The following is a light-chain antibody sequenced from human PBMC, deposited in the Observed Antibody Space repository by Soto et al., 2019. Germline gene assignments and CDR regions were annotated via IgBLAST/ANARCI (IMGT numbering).Light chain of an antibody. V-gene: IGLV4-60*03. CDR2: LESSGSY. J-gene: IGLJ1*01. CDR1: SGHRTNI. Sequence: ALGSSVKLTCTLSSGHRTNIIAWHQQQPGNAPRYLMKLESSGSYNKGSGVPDRFSGSSSGADRYLTISNLQSEDEAEYYCETWDTNTRVYGTGTKLTVL. CDR3: ETWDTNTRV.